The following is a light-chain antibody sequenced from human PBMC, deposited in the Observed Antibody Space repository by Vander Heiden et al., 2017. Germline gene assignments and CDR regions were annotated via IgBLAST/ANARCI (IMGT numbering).Light chain of an antibody. Sequence: IVMTHSPLSLPVTPVEPASISCRSSQSLLHSNGYNYLDWYLQKPGQSPQLLIYLGSNRASGVPDRFSGSGSGTDVTLKISRVEAEDVGVYYCMQALQTPPWTFGQGTKVEIK. CDR3: MQALQTPPWT. V-gene: IGKV2-28*01. CDR1: QSLLHSNGYNY. J-gene: IGKJ1*01. CDR2: LGS.